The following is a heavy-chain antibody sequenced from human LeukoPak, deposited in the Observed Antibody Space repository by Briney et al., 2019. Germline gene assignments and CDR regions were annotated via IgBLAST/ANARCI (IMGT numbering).Heavy chain of an antibody. CDR3: ARSGMTLADY. CDR2: IYHSGST. Sequence: SETLSLTCTVSGYSISSGYYWGWIRQPPGKGLEWIGSIYHSGSTYYNPSLKSRVTISVDTSKNQFSLKLSSVTAADTAVYYCARSGMTLADYWGQGTLVTVSS. V-gene: IGHV4-38-2*02. D-gene: IGHD6-13*01. J-gene: IGHJ4*02. CDR1: GYSISSGYY.